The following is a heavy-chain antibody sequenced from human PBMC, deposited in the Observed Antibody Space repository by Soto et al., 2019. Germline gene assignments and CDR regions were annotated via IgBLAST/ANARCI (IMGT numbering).Heavy chain of an antibody. Sequence: GASVKVSCKASGYTFTSYGISWVRQAPGQGLEWMGWISAYNGNTNYAQNLQGRVTMTTDTSTSTAYKELRSLRSDDTAVYYCARVDTAMVMWYFDYWGQGTLVTVSS. CDR3: ARVDTAMVMWYFDY. CDR1: GYTFTSYG. D-gene: IGHD5-18*01. CDR2: ISAYNGNT. J-gene: IGHJ4*02. V-gene: IGHV1-18*01.